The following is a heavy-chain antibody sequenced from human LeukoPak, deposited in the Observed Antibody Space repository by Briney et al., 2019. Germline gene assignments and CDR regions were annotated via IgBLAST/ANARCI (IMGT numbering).Heavy chain of an antibody. V-gene: IGHV4-59*01. CDR1: GASISSYY. CDR2: IDNTEST. Sequence: SETLSLTCTVSGASISSYYWSWIRQPPGKGLEWIGYIDNTESTNYNPSLKSRITISVDKSKNQFSLKLSSVTAADTAVYYCARMTYDPHGVDVWGKGTTVTVSS. D-gene: IGHD5-12*01. CDR3: ARMTYDPHGVDV. J-gene: IGHJ6*04.